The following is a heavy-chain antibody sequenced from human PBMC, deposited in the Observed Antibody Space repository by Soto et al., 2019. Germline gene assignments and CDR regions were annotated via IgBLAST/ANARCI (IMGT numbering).Heavy chain of an antibody. J-gene: IGHJ2*01. CDR3: AREDYGDLNWYFDL. CDR2: ISSSSIYI. D-gene: IGHD4-17*01. Sequence: PEGSLRVSCAASGFTFRSYSMNWVRQAPGKGLEWVSSISSSSIYIYYADSVKGRFTISRDNAKNSLYLQMNSLRAEDTAVYYCAREDYGDLNWYFDLWGRGTLVTVSS. CDR1: GFTFRSYS. V-gene: IGHV3-21*01.